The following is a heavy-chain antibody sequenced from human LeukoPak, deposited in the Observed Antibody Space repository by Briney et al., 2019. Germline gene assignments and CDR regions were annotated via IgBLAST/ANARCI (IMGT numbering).Heavy chain of an antibody. D-gene: IGHD6-6*01. CDR1: GFTFSSYS. CDR3: ARGRLAARPGWFDP. V-gene: IGHV3-21*01. Sequence: PGGSLRLSCAASGFTFSSYSMNWVRQAPGKGLEWVSSISSSSSYIYYADSVKGRFTISRDNAKNSLYLQMNNLRAEDTAVYYCARGRLAARPGWFDPWGQGTLVTVSS. CDR2: ISSSSSYI. J-gene: IGHJ5*02.